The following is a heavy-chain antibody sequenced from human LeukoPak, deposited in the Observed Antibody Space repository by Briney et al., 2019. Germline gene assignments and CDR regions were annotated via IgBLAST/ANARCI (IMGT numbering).Heavy chain of an antibody. CDR3: ANWVEGARPSLDY. D-gene: IGHD6-6*01. Sequence: PGGSLRLTCSASGFTFSSYAMAWVRQDTGKGLGWVSAISGSGRNTYYADSVKGRFTISRDNSKNTVYLQMNSLRAEDTAVYYCANWVEGARPSLDYWGQGALVTVSS. J-gene: IGHJ4*02. CDR2: ISGSGRNT. CDR1: GFTFSSYA. V-gene: IGHV3-23*01.